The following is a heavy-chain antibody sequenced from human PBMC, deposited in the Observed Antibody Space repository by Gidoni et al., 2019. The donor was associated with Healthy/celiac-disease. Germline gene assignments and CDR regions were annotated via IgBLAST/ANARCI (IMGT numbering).Heavy chain of an antibody. CDR2: IIPIFGTE. D-gene: IGHD6-19*01. V-gene: IGHV1-69*01. Sequence: QVQLVQSGAEVKKPGSSVKVSCTAAGGTFSSYALSCVRQAPGQGLEWMGGIIPIFGTENYAQKFQGRVTITADESTSTAYMELSSLRSEDTAVYYCARDLTYSSGWFDYWGQGTLVTVSS. J-gene: IGHJ4*02. CDR1: GGTFSSYA. CDR3: ARDLTYSSGWFDY.